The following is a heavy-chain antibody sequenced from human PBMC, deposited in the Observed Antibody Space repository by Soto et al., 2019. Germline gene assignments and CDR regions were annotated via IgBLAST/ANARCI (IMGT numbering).Heavy chain of an antibody. Sequence: PSETLSLTCAVYGGSFSGYYWSWIRQPPGKGLEWIGEINHSGSTKYNPSLKSRVTITVETSKNQFSLKLSSVTAADTAVYYCARPRYCGGDCYSGGMDVWGQGTTVTVSS. J-gene: IGHJ6*02. CDR1: GGSFSGYY. CDR3: ARPRYCGGDCYSGGMDV. V-gene: IGHV4-34*01. D-gene: IGHD2-21*02. CDR2: INHSGST.